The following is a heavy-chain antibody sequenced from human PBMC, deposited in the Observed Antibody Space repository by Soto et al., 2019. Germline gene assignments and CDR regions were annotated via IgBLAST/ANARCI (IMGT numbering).Heavy chain of an antibody. CDR3: ARVWDGGTPFDY. CDR2: MNPNRGNT. CDR1: GYTFTSYD. Sequence: QEHLVQSGAEVKKPGASVKVSCKASGYTFTSYDINWVRQATGQGLEWMGWMNPNRGNTGYAQKFQGRVTLTRNTSISTAYMELSSLTSDDTAVYYCARVWDGGTPFDYWGQGTLVTVSS. D-gene: IGHD2-15*01. J-gene: IGHJ4*02. V-gene: IGHV1-8*01.